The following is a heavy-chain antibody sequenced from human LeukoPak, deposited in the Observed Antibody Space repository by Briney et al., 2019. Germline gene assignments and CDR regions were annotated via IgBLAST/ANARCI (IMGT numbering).Heavy chain of an antibody. J-gene: IGHJ4*02. CDR1: GFTFSSYW. Sequence: GGSLRLSCAASGFTFSSYWMSWVRQAPGKGLEWVANIKQDGSEKYYVGSVKGRFTISRDNAKNSLYLQMNSLRAEDTAVYYCARVTYYYDSSGYYGDYWGQGTLVTVSS. CDR3: ARVTYYYDSSGYYGDY. V-gene: IGHV3-7*01. CDR2: IKQDGSEK. D-gene: IGHD3-22*01.